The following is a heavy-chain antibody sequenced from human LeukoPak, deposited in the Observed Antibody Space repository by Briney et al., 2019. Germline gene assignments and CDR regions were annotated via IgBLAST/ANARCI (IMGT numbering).Heavy chain of an antibody. CDR3: AKDKWLRGYYYYYMDV. CDR1: GFNFDDYN. J-gene: IGHJ6*03. CDR2: ITWNGDST. Sequence: GGSLRLSCAASGFNFDDYNVHWVRQAPGKGLQWVSLITWNGDSTYYADSVEGRFTISRDNSKNSLYLQMNSLRTEDTALYFCAKDKWLRGYYYYYMDVWGKGTTVTVSS. V-gene: IGHV3-43*01. D-gene: IGHD5-12*01.